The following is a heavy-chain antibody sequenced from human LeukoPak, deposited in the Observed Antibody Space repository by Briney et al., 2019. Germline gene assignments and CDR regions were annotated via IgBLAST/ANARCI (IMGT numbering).Heavy chain of an antibody. V-gene: IGHV3-7*01. J-gene: IGHJ4*02. D-gene: IGHD2-15*01. Sequence: ETLSLTCAVYGGSFSGYYWSWVRQAPGKGLEWVANIKQDGSEKYYVDSVKGRFTISRDNAKNSLYLQMNSLRAEDTAVYYCATDGYCSGGSCYYFDYWGQGTLVTVSS. CDR1: GGSFSGYY. CDR3: ATDGYCSGGSCYYFDY. CDR2: IKQDGSEK.